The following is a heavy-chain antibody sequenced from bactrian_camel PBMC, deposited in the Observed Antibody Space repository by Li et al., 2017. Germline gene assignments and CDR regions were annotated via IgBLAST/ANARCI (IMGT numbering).Heavy chain of an antibody. CDR2: FTSDGSI. J-gene: IGHJ4*01. Sequence: HVQLVESGGGSVQAGGSLRLSCTASGYTFSSGYCMGWFRQAPGEFREGVASFTSDGSISCGDSVKGRFTISKDNAKKAVYLEMNSLKPEDTGVYYCAADRGYGLDCDDASGYWGQGTQVTVSS. CDR3: AADRGYGLDCDDASGY. D-gene: IGHD3*01. CDR1: GYTFSSGYC. V-gene: IGHV3S53*01.